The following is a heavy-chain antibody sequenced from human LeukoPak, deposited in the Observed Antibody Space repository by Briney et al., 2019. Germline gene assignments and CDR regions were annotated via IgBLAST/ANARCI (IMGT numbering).Heavy chain of an antibody. CDR1: GYSISSGYY. J-gene: IGHJ5*02. CDR3: ARDPRPWYSSSQNWFDP. Sequence: SETLSLTCTVSGYSISSGYYWGWIRQPPGKGLEWIGSIYHSGSTYYNPSLKSRVTISVDTSKNQFSLKLSSVTAADAAVYYCARDPRPWYSSSQNWFDPWGQGTLVTVSS. CDR2: IYHSGST. D-gene: IGHD6-13*01. V-gene: IGHV4-38-2*02.